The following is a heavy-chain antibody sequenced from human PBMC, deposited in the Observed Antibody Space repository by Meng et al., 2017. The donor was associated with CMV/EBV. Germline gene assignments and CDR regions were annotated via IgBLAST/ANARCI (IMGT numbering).Heavy chain of an antibody. J-gene: IGHJ4*02. CDR2: IWYDGSNK. CDR3: AKDKEGGPAAHYWGGFDY. Sequence: GESLKISCAASGFTFSSYGMHWVRQAPGKGLEWVAVIWYDGSNKYYADSVKGRFTISRDNSKNTLYLQMNSLRAEDTAVYYCAKDKEGGPAAHYWGGFDYWGQGTLVTVSS. D-gene: IGHD6-13*01. V-gene: IGHV3-30*02. CDR1: GFTFSSYG.